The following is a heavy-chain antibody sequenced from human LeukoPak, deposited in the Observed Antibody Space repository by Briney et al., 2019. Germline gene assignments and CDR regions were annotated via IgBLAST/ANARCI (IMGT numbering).Heavy chain of an antibody. D-gene: IGHD3-22*01. J-gene: IGHJ4*02. CDR3: ASHGSGYYFGY. CDR2: IYYSGST. V-gene: IGHV4-59*06. Sequence: PSETLSLTCTVSGGSISSYYWSWIRQHPGKGLEWIGYIYYSGSTYYNPSLKSRVTISVDTSKNQFSLKLSSVTAADTAVYYCASHGSGYYFGYWGQGTLVTVS. CDR1: GGSISSYY.